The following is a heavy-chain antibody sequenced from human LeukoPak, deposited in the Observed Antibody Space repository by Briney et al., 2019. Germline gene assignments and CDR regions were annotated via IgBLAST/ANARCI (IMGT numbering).Heavy chain of an antibody. CDR1: GFTFSSYA. D-gene: IGHD3-22*01. CDR3: AAIQWLSRTLSFVY. J-gene: IGHJ4*02. CDR2: ISYDGSNK. V-gene: IGHV3-30-3*01. Sequence: GGSLRLSCAASGFTFSSYAMHWVRQAPGKGLEWVAVISYDGSNKYYADSVKGRFTISRDNSKNTLYLQMNSLRAEDTAVYYCAAIQWLSRTLSFVYWGQGTLVTVSS.